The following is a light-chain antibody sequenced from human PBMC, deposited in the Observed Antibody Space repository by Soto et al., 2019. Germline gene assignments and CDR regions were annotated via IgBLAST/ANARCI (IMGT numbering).Light chain of an antibody. Sequence: EIVLTQSPGTLSLSPGESATLSCRASESVGSSYLAWYRQTPGQAPRLLIYGASSRATGIPDRFSGGGSGTDFTLTISRLEPEDFAVYYCQHYGSSPSTFGQGTKVEIK. V-gene: IGKV3-20*01. CDR1: ESVGSSY. J-gene: IGKJ1*01. CDR2: GAS. CDR3: QHYGSSPST.